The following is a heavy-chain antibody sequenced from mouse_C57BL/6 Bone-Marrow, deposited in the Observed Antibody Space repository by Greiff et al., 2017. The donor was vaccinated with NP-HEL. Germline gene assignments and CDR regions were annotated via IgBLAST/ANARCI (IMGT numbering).Heavy chain of an antibody. D-gene: IGHD2-3*01. J-gene: IGHJ3*01. V-gene: IGHV1-81*01. CDR2: IYPRSGNT. Sequence: QVQLKESGAELARPGASVKLSCKASGYTFTSYGISWVKQRTGQGLEWIGEIYPRSGNTYYNEKFKGKATLTADKSSSTAYMELRSLTSEDSAVYFCANDGYSPFAYWGQGTLVTVSA. CDR1: GYTFTSYG. CDR3: ANDGYSPFAY.